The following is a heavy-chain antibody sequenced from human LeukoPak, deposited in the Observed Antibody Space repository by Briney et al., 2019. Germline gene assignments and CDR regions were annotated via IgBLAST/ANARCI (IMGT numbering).Heavy chain of an antibody. Sequence: SETLSLTCSVSSDSISTHSWSWIRQPAGKRLEWIGHISPSGSTNSNPSLQSRAAISLDASRNQFSLKLTSVTAADTAVYYCARLRDLYNVFDHWGQGTLVTISS. CDR3: ARLRDLYNVFDH. V-gene: IGHV4-4*07. D-gene: IGHD3-16*01. J-gene: IGHJ4*02. CDR1: SDSISTHS. CDR2: ISPSGST.